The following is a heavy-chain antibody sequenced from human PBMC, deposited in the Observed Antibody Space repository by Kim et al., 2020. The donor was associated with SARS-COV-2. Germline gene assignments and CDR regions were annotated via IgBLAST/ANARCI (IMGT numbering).Heavy chain of an antibody. CDR2: ISSSSSYI. Sequence: GGSLRLSCAASGFTFSSYSMNWVRQAPGKGLEWVSSISSSSSYIYYADSVKGRFTISRDNAKNSLYLQMNSLRAEDTAVYYCARDFARVVVAARFDYWGQGTLVTVSS. V-gene: IGHV3-21*01. J-gene: IGHJ4*02. D-gene: IGHD2-15*01. CDR3: ARDFARVVVAARFDY. CDR1: GFTFSSYS.